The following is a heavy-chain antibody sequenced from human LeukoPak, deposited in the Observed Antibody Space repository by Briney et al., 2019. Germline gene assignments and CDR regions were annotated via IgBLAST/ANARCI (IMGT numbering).Heavy chain of an antibody. V-gene: IGHV3-33*06. CDR2: IWYDGSNK. CDR1: GFTFSSYG. J-gene: IGHJ6*03. CDR3: AKSRDYYYYMDA. Sequence: GGSLRLSCAASGFTFSSYGMHWVRQAPSKGLEWVAVIWYDGSNKYYADSVKGRFTLSRDNSKNTLYLQMNSLRAEDTAVYYCAKSRDYYYYMDAWGRGTTVTVSS.